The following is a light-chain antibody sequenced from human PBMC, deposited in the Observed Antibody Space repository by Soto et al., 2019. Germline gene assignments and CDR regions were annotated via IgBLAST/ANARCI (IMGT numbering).Light chain of an antibody. CDR1: QSVNSNF. CDR2: AAS. V-gene: IGKV3-20*01. CDR3: QLYGSYMRT. Sequence: EIVMTQSPATLSLSPGERVTLSCRTSQSVNSNFLSWFQQKPGQPPRLLLYAASKGAAGTPDRFSGAGSGTDFTLIISRLEPEDSAIYHCQLYGSYMRTFGQGTKVDIK. J-gene: IGKJ2*02.